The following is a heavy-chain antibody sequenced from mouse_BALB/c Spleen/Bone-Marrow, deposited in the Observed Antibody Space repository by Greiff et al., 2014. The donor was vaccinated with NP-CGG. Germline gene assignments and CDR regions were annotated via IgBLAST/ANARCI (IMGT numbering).Heavy chain of an antibody. D-gene: IGHD3-2*01. CDR3: ARDSSDYLAWFAY. CDR2: ILPGSGST. Sequence: VQLQQSGAELMKPGASVKISCKATGYTFSSYWIEWVRQRPGHGLEWIGEILPGSGSTNSNEKFKGKATFTADTSPNTAYMQLSSLTSEDSAVYFCARDSSDYLAWFAYWGQGTLVTVSA. CDR1: GYTFSSYW. J-gene: IGHJ3*01. V-gene: IGHV1-9*01.